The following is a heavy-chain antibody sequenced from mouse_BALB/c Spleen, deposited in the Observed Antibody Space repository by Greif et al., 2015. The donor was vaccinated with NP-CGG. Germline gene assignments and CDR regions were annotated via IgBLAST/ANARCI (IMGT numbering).Heavy chain of an antibody. CDR2: IWRDGST. V-gene: IGHV2-6-2*01. Sequence: VKLVESGPDLVAPSQSLSITCTVSGFSLTSYGVHWVRQPPGKGLEWLVAIWRDGSTTYNSALKSRLSISKDNSKSQVFLKMNSLQTDDTAMYYCARHHYGSSYYYAMDYWGQGTSVTVSS. CDR3: ARHHYGSSYYYAMDY. D-gene: IGHD1-1*01. CDR1: GFSLTSYG. J-gene: IGHJ4*01.